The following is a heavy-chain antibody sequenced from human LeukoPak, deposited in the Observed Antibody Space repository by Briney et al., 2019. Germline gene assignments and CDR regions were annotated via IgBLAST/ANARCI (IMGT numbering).Heavy chain of an antibody. J-gene: IGHJ4*02. CDR1: GGSFSGYY. D-gene: IGHD6-13*01. V-gene: IGHV4-34*01. Sequence: PSETLSLTCAVYGGSFSGYYWSWIRQPPGKGLEWIGEINHSGSTNYNPSLKSRVTISVDTSKNQFSLKLSPVTAADTAVYYCTRGPWDSSFDYWGQGTLVTVSS. CDR2: INHSGST. CDR3: TRGPWDSSFDY.